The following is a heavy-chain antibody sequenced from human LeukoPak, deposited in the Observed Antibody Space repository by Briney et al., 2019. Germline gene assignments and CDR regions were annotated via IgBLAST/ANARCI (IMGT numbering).Heavy chain of an antibody. D-gene: IGHD6-19*01. CDR3: AKGGGWLYYFDY. CDR2: IKSDGSTT. Sequence: SGGSLRLSCAASGFTFSTYWMHWVRQAPGKGLVWVSRIKSDGSTTTYADSVRGRFTISRDNSKNTLCLQMNSLRAEDTAVYYCAKGGGWLYYFDYWGQGTLVTVSS. CDR1: GFTFSTYW. J-gene: IGHJ4*02. V-gene: IGHV3-74*01.